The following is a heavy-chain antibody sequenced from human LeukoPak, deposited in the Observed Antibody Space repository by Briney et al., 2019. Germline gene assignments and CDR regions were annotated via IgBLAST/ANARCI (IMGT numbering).Heavy chain of an antibody. CDR2: ISDDGSRQ. CDR1: GFTFRSYA. CDR3: AREQSGDGWSGFDY. V-gene: IGHV3-30*15. D-gene: IGHD6-19*01. Sequence: GGSLSLSCAASGFTFRSYAMQWVRQAPGKGREWVAVISDDGSRQHYADFLEGRITISRDNSKNTVSLQMSSLRTEDTAVYFCAREQSGDGWSGFDYWGQGTLVTVSS. J-gene: IGHJ4*02.